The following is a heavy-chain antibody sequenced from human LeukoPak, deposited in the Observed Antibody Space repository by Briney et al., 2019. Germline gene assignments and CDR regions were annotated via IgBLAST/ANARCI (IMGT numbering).Heavy chain of an antibody. D-gene: IGHD3-10*01. V-gene: IGHV3-23*01. Sequence: GGSLRLSCAASGFAFSAYAMTWVRQAPGKGLEWVSAICGSGSSTFYADSVKGRFPISRDNSKNPLYLQMNSLRAEDTAIYYCAKTSGSGNYYYYSGMDVWGQGTTVTVSS. CDR1: GFAFSAYA. CDR3: AKTSGSGNYYYYSGMDV. CDR2: ICGSGSST. J-gene: IGHJ6*02.